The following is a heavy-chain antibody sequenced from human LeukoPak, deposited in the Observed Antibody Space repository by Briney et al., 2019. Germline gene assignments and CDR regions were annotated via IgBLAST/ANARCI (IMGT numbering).Heavy chain of an antibody. CDR3: AKVSGRIVARNYFDY. Sequence: GGSLRLSCAASGFTFSSYGMHWVRQAPGKGLEWVACIRYNGSNKDYADSVKGRFTISRDNSKNTLYLQMNILRAEDTAVYYCAKVSGRIVARNYFDYWGQGTLVTVSS. CDR1: GFTFSSYG. J-gene: IGHJ4*02. D-gene: IGHD6-6*01. V-gene: IGHV3-30*02. CDR2: IRYNGSNK.